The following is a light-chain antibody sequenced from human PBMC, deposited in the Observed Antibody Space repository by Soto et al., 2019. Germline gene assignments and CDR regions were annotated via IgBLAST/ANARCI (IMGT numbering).Light chain of an antibody. V-gene: IGKV3-15*01. CDR1: QSVSSN. CDR3: QHYNNWPLT. CDR2: ATS. J-gene: IGKJ4*01. Sequence: EIVMTQSPATLSVSPGERASLSCRASQSVSSNLAWYQQKPGQTPRLLIYATSTRATGIPARFSGSGSGTEFTLTISSLQSEDFAVYYCQHYNNWPLTFGGGTKV.